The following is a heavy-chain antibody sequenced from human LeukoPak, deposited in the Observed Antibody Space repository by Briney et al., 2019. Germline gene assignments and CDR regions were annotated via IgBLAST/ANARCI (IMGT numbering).Heavy chain of an antibody. V-gene: IGHV1-3*01. CDR3: ARDDTGEGSGWYY. CDR2: INAGNGNT. CDR1: GYTFTSYA. D-gene: IGHD6-19*01. Sequence: GASVKVSCKASGYTFTSYAMHWVRQAPGQRLEWMGWINAGNGNTKYSQKFQGRVTITRDTSASTAYMELSSLRSEDTAVYYCARDDTGEGSGWYYWGQGTLVTVSS. J-gene: IGHJ4*02.